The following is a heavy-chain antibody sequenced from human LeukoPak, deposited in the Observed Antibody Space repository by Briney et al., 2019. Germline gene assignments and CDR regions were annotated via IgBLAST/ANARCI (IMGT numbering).Heavy chain of an antibody. CDR1: GGSITHYF. CDR2: IYTDGST. CDR3: ARDFRVFVESAYDC. Sequence: SETLSLTCTVSGGSITHYFWSWIRQPPGKRLEWIGYIYTDGSTHYNPSLKSRVTISLDTSKSQFSLNLASVTAADTAVYYCARDFRVFVESAYDCWGQGTLVTVSS. D-gene: IGHD3-10*02. V-gene: IGHV4-4*09. J-gene: IGHJ4*02.